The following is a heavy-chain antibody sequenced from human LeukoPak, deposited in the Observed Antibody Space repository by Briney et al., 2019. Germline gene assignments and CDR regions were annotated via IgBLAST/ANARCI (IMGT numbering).Heavy chain of an antibody. Sequence: PSETLSLTCAVSGGSISSGGYSWSWIRQPPGKGLEWIGSIYYSGSTYYNPSLKSRVTISVDTSKNQFSLKLSSVTAADTAVYYCARPLWFGALFDYWGQGTLVTVSS. J-gene: IGHJ4*02. CDR2: IYYSGST. CDR3: ARPLWFGALFDY. D-gene: IGHD3-10*01. CDR1: GGSISSGGYS. V-gene: IGHV4-39*01.